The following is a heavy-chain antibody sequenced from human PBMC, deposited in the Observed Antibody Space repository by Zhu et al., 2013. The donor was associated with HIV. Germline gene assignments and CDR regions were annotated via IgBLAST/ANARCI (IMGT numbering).Heavy chain of an antibody. Sequence: QVQLVQSGAEVKKPGASVKVSCKASGYTFTGYYFHWVRQAPGQGLEWMGWINPNSGGTNYAQNFQGRATMTSDTSIGAAYMEVISLKYDDTAVYYCARGAYGGNSGRYFDLWGRGTLITVSS. D-gene: IGHD4-17*01. CDR3: ARGAYGGNSGRYFDL. CDR2: INPNSGGT. J-gene: IGHJ2*01. CDR1: GYTFTGYY. V-gene: IGHV1-2*02.